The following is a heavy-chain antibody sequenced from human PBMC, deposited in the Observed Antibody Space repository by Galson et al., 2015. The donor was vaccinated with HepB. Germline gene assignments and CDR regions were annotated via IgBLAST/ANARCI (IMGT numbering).Heavy chain of an antibody. J-gene: IGHJ4*02. CDR1: GGSISSSSYY. CDR2: IYYSGST. V-gene: IGHV4-39*01. D-gene: IGHD3-22*01. Sequence: SETLSLTCTVSGGSISSSSYYWGWIRQPPGKGLEWIGNIYYSGSTYYNPSLKSRVAISVDTSKIQFSLKLSSVTAADTAVYYCARIRDSGYEFDYWGQGTLVTVSS. CDR3: ARIRDSGYEFDY.